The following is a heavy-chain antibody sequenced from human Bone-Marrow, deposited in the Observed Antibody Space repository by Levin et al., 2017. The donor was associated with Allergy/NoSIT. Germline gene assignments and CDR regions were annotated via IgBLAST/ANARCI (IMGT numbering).Heavy chain of an antibody. Sequence: GGSLRLSCVASGFTFDDYAMHWVRQAPGKGLEWVSGISWNSGSVEYADSVKGRFTISRDNAKNSLYVQMNSLRPEDTALYYCAKEGNGENFDSWGQGTLVIVSS. J-gene: IGHJ4*02. CDR2: ISWNSGSV. D-gene: IGHD2-8*01. V-gene: IGHV3-9*01. CDR3: AKEGNGENFDS. CDR1: GFTFDDYA.